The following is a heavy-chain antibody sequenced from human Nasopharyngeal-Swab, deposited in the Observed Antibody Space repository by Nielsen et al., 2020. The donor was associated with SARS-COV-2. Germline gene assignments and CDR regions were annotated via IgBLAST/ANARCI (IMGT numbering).Heavy chain of an antibody. Sequence: GESLKISCAASGFTFSSYWMHWVRQAPGKGLVWVSRINSDGRTTTYADSVKGRFTISRDNAKNTLYLQMNSLRAEDTAVYYCARSAYSSSWQYYYFDYWGQGTLVTASS. D-gene: IGHD6-13*01. CDR1: GFTFSSYW. V-gene: IGHV3-74*01. CDR2: INSDGRTT. CDR3: ARSAYSSSWQYYYFDY. J-gene: IGHJ4*02.